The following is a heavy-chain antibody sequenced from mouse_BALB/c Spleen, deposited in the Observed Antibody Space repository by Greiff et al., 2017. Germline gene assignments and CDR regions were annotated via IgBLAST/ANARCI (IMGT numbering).Heavy chain of an antibody. D-gene: IGHD2-14*01. CDR2: IYPGSGST. Sequence: QVQLKQPGAELVKPGTSVKLSCKASGYNFTSYWINWVKLRPGQGLEWIGDIYPGSGSTNYNEKFKSKATLTVDTSSSTAYMQLSSLASEDSALYYCARPYYRYDVKYFDYWGQGTTLTVSS. V-gene: IGHV1-55*01. J-gene: IGHJ2*01. CDR1: GYNFTSYW. CDR3: ARPYYRYDVKYFDY.